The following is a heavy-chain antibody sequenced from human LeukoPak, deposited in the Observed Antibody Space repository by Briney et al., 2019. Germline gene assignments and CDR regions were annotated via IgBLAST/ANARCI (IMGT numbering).Heavy chain of an antibody. CDR1: GFTFNNYN. CDR3: ARDRGFADAFDI. V-gene: IGHV3-21*01. CDR2: ITSSGTYI. J-gene: IGHJ3*02. Sequence: PGGSLRLSCAASGFTFNNYNMNWVRQAPGKALEWVSSITSSGTYIFYADSVKGRFTISRDNAKNSLYLQMNSLGPEDTAVYYCARDRGFADAFDIWGQGTMVTVSS. D-gene: IGHD5-12*01.